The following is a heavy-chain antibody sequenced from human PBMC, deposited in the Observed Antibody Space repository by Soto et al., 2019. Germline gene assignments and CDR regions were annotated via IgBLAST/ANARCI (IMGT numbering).Heavy chain of an antibody. V-gene: IGHV4-30-4*01. CDR3: ARGPRRFLSDYYGMDV. Sequence: QVQLQESGPGLVKPSQTLSLTCTVSRGSISSGDYYWSWIRQPPGKGLEWIGYIYYSGSTYYNPSLKSLVTISVDTSKNQFSLKLSSVTAADTAVYYCARGPRRFLSDYYGMDVWGQGTTVTVSS. CDR2: IYYSGST. D-gene: IGHD3-3*01. CDR1: RGSISSGDYY. J-gene: IGHJ6*02.